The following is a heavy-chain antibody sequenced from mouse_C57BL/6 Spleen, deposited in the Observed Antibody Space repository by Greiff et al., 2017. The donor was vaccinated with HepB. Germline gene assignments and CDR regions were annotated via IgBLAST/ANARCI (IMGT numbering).Heavy chain of an antibody. CDR2: IDPEDGET. J-gene: IGHJ4*01. CDR1: GFNIKDYY. CDR3: ARYRENYAMDY. V-gene: IGHV14-2*01. Sequence: VQLQQSGAELVKPGASVKLSCTASGFNIKDYYMHWVKRTEQGLEWIGRIDPEDGETKYAPKFQGKATITADTSSNTAYLQLSSLTSEDTAVYYCARYRENYAMDYWGQGTSVTVSS.